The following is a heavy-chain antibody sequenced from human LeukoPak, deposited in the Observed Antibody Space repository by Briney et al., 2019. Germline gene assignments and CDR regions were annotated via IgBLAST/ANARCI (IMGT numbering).Heavy chain of an antibody. V-gene: IGHV3-23*01. CDR3: VHCGGDCYPCCGMDG. CDR2: ISGSGGST. J-gene: IGHJ6*02. CDR1: GFTFSSYA. Sequence: SGGSLRLSCAASGFTFSSYAMSWVRQAPGKGLEWVSVISGSGGSTYYADSVKGRFTISRDNSKNTLYLQMNSLRAEDTAVYYCVHCGGDCYPCCGMDGWGQGTTVTVSS. D-gene: IGHD2-21*02.